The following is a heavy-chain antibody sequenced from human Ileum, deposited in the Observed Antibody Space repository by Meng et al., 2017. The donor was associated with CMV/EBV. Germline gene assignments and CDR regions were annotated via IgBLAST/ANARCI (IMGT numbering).Heavy chain of an antibody. CDR3: ALRGLAAGTLQQ. D-gene: IGHD6-13*01. CDR2: VCYNGIT. V-gene: IGHV4-59*01. Sequence: QVQLQESGPGLAKPSETLSLTCAVSGGSMSSTCWSWIRQPPGKGLEWIGYVCYNGITDYNPSLKSRITISGDTSKNQFSLQVTSVTAADTAMYYCALRGLAAGTLQQWGQGTLVTVSS. CDR1: GGSMSSTC. J-gene: IGHJ1*01.